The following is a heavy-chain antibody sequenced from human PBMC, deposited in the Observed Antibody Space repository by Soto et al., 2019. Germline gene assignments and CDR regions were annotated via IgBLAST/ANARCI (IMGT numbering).Heavy chain of an antibody. J-gene: IGHJ4*02. CDR3: ARDKVRGTMVRGVIDY. CDR1: GFTFDDYA. V-gene: IGHV3-9*01. D-gene: IGHD3-10*01. Sequence: EVQLVESGGGLVQPGRSLRLSCAASGFTFDDYAMHWVRQAPGKGLEWVSGISWNSGSIGYADSVKGRFTISRDNAKNYLYLQMNSLRAEDTALYYCARDKVRGTMVRGVIDYWGQGTLVTVSS. CDR2: ISWNSGSI.